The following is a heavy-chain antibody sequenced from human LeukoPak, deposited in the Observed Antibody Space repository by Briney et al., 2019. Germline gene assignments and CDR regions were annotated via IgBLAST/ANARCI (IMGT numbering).Heavy chain of an antibody. D-gene: IGHD3-3*01. V-gene: IGHV4-34*01. CDR2: INHSGST. CDR1: GGSFSGYY. CDR3: ARGPLRFLEWLLPENWFDP. J-gene: IGHJ5*02. Sequence: SETLSLTCAVYGGSFSGYYWSWIRQPPGKGLEWIGEINHSGSTNYNPSLKSRVTISVDTSKNQFSLKLSSVTAADTAVYYCARGPLRFLEWLLPENWFDPWGQGTLVTVSS.